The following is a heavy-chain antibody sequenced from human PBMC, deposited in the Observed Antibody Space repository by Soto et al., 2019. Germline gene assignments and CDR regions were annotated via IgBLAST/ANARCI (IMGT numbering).Heavy chain of an antibody. Sequence: PSETLSLTCAVYGGSFSGSYWSWIRQPPGKGLEWIGEINLYESTNYNPSLKSRVTISVDTSKKQLSLRLSSVIAADTAVYYCARGLKAVEKDYTDVWGKGTTVTVSS. J-gene: IGHJ6*03. CDR1: GGSFSGSY. V-gene: IGHV4-34*01. CDR3: ARGLKAVEKDYTDV. CDR2: INLYEST.